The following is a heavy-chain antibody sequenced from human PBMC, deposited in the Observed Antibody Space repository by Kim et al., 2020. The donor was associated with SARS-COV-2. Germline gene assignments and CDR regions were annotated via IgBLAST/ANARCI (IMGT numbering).Heavy chain of an antibody. D-gene: IGHD6-19*01. Sequence: GGSLRLSCAASGFTFSSSSMNWVRQAPGKGLEWISSISSSGSYIYYADSMKGRFTISRDNARASLYLQMNSLRAEDTAVYYCARVLTSGWSYFDYWGQGTLVTVSS. CDR2: ISSSGSYI. CDR1: GFTFSSSS. CDR3: ARVLTSGWSYFDY. J-gene: IGHJ4*02. V-gene: IGHV3-21*01.